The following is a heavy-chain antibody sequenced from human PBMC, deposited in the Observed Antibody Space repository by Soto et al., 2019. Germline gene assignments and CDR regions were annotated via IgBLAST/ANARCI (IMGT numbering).Heavy chain of an antibody. CDR3: ARSPVSIAVAYYYYGMDV. Sequence: GSGPTLVNPTQTLTLTCTFSGFSLSTSGMCVSWIRQPPGKALEWLALIDWDDDKYYSTSLKTRLTISKDTSKNQVVLTMTNMDPVDTATYYCARSPVSIAVAYYYYGMDVWGQGTTVTVSS. V-gene: IGHV2-70*01. D-gene: IGHD6-19*01. CDR2: IDWDDDK. CDR1: GFSLSTSGMC. J-gene: IGHJ6*02.